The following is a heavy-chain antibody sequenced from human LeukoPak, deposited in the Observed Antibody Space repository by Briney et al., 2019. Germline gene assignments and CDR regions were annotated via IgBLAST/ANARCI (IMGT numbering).Heavy chain of an antibody. D-gene: IGHD4-11*01. CDR3: ARLSEANYSNYAIDY. Sequence: SETLSLTCAVYGGSFSGYYWSWIRQPPGKGLEWIGYIYYSGSTNYNPSLKSRVTISVDTSKNQFSLKLSSVTAADTAVYYCARLSEANYSNYAIDYWGQGTLVTVSS. J-gene: IGHJ4*02. V-gene: IGHV4-59*08. CDR1: GGSFSGYY. CDR2: IYYSGST.